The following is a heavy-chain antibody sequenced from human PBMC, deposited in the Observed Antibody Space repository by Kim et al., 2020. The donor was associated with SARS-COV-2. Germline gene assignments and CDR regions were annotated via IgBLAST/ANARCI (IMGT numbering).Heavy chain of an antibody. J-gene: IGHJ4*02. Sequence: VGSLRLSCAASGFSFSTYDMSWVRQAPGKGLEWVSAITGRDGSTFYADSVKGRFTISRDNSKNTLFLQLNSLRAEDTALYYCARESSRRADYWGQGTLVT. CDR2: ITGRDGST. CDR1: GFSFSTYD. D-gene: IGHD2-2*01. V-gene: IGHV3-23*01. CDR3: ARESSRRADY.